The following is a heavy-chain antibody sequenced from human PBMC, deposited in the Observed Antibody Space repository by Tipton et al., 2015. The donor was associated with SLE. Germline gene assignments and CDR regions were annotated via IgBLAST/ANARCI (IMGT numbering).Heavy chain of an antibody. J-gene: IGHJ4*02. CDR1: GGSISSYY. V-gene: IGHV4-4*08. CDR3: ARGSDYDLDY. D-gene: IGHD4-17*01. CDR2: FYSSGST. Sequence: TLSLTCTVSGGSISSYYWSWIRQPPGRGLEWIGSFYSSGSTNYNPSLMRRVTISVDTSNNKFSLKLRSVTAADTAVYYCARGSDYDLDYWGQGTLVTVSS.